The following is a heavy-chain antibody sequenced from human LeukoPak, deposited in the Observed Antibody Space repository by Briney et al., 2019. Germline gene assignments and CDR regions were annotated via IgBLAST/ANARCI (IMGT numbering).Heavy chain of an antibody. J-gene: IGHJ4*02. D-gene: IGHD3-22*01. Sequence: SETLSLTCTVSGGSISSYYWSWIRQPPGKGLEWIGHIYYSGSTNYNPSLKSRVTISVDTSKNQFSLTLSSVTAADTAVYYCAVSYYYDSSADYWGQGTLVTVSS. CDR2: IYYSGST. CDR3: AVSYYYDSSADY. CDR1: GGSISSYY. V-gene: IGHV4-59*08.